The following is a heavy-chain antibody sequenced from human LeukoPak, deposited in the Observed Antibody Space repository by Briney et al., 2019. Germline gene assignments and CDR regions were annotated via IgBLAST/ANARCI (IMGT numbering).Heavy chain of an antibody. Sequence: GGSLRLSCAASGFTFSSYWMRWVRQAPGKGLEWVANIKQDGSERYYVDSVKGRFTISRDNAKNSLYLQMNSLRAEDTAVYYCAREDVITFGGVIGHAFDIWGQGTMVTVSS. CDR1: GFTFSSYW. V-gene: IGHV3-7*01. CDR2: IKQDGSER. D-gene: IGHD3-16*02. CDR3: AREDVITFGGVIGHAFDI. J-gene: IGHJ3*02.